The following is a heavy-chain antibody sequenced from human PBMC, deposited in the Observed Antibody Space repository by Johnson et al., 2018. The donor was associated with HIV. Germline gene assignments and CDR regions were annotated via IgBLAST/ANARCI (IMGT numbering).Heavy chain of an antibody. CDR1: GFTFDDYG. CDR2: IYSDGST. V-gene: IGHV3-66*01. J-gene: IGHJ3*02. CDR3: ARDAPNFFTSGVRDDAFDI. Sequence: VQLVESGGGVMRPGGSLRLSCSASGFTFDDYGMSWVLQVPGKGLEWVSVIYSDGSTYYADSVQGRFTVSRYNSQNLLYLQLSSLRAEDTAVYYCARDAPNFFTSGVRDDAFDIWGPGTMVTVSP. D-gene: IGHD5-12*01.